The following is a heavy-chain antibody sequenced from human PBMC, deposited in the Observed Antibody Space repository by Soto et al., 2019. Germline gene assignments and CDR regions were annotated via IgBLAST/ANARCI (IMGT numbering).Heavy chain of an antibody. CDR2: IYYSGST. Sequence: PSETLSLTCTVSGGSISSYYWSWIRQPPGKGLEWIGYIYYSGSTNYNPSLKSRVTISVDTSKNQFSLKLSSVTAADTAVYYCARDVITGTNYYYYYGMDVWGQGTTVTVSS. D-gene: IGHD1-7*01. V-gene: IGHV4-59*01. CDR1: GGSISSYY. CDR3: ARDVITGTNYYYYYGMDV. J-gene: IGHJ6*02.